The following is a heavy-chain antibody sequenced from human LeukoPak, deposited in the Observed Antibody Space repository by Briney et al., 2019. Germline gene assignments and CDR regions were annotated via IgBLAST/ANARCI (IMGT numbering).Heavy chain of an antibody. CDR2: IIPILGIA. CDR1: GGTFSSYA. V-gene: IGHV1-69*04. D-gene: IGHD6-6*01. Sequence: SVKVSCKASGGTFSSYAISWVRQAPGQGLESMGRIIPILGIANYAQKFQGRVTITADKSTSTAYMELSSLRSEDTAVYYCATELAFAAIAARPFYFDYWGQGTLVTVSS. J-gene: IGHJ4*02. CDR3: ATELAFAAIAARPFYFDY.